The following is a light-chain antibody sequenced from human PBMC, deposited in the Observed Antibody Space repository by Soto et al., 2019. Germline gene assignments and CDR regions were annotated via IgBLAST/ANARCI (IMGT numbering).Light chain of an antibody. Sequence: QSALTQPASVSGSPGQSITISCTGTSSDVGGYNYVSWYQHHPGKVPRVMIFEVSNRPSGVSNRFSGSKSGNTASLTISGLQAEDEADYYCSSYTSSSTRIFGAGTQLTVL. CDR3: SSYTSSSTRI. CDR1: SSDVGGYNY. CDR2: EVS. J-gene: IGLJ7*01. V-gene: IGLV2-14*01.